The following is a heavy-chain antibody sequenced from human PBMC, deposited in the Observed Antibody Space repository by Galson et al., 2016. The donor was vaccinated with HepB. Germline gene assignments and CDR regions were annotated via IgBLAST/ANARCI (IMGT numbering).Heavy chain of an antibody. D-gene: IGHD3-9*01. J-gene: IGHJ6*02. CDR3: ARGGFDILTT. CDR1: GYRFTDSG. CDR2: ISGHSGKT. Sequence: SVKVSCKASGYRFTDSGINSVRQAXXXGLXXMGWISGHSGKTHFAEEFQDRVTMTTDTSTSTAYMELRTLRSDDTAIYYCARGGFDILTTWGQGTTVTVSS. V-gene: IGHV1-18*01.